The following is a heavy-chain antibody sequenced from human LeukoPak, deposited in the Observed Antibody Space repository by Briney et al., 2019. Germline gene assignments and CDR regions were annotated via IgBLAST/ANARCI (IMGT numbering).Heavy chain of an antibody. CDR2: IIPIFGTA. Sequence: SVKVSCKASGGTFSSYAISWVRQAPGQGLEWMGGIIPIFGTANYAQKFQGRVTITADESTSTAYMELSSLRSEDTAVYYCARDLYYYGSGSYYNVPYYYYMDVWGKGTTVTISS. D-gene: IGHD3-10*01. CDR1: GGTFSSYA. J-gene: IGHJ6*03. V-gene: IGHV1-69*13. CDR3: ARDLYYYGSGSYYNVPYYYYMDV.